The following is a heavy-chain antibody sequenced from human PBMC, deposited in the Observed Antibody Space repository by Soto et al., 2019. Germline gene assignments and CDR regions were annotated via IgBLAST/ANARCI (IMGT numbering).Heavy chain of an antibody. J-gene: IGHJ3*02. V-gene: IGHV3-33*01. CDR3: GVGPKLPHAFDI. CDR1: GFTFSNYG. D-gene: IGHD1-26*01. Sequence: QVQLVESGGGVVQPGRSLRLSCAASGFTFSNYGMHWVRQAPGKGLEWVAVIWFDGSNKNYADSVKGRFTISRDSSQDTLDLQMNSLRAEDTAVYYCGVGPKLPHAFDIWGQGTMVTVSS. CDR2: IWFDGSNK.